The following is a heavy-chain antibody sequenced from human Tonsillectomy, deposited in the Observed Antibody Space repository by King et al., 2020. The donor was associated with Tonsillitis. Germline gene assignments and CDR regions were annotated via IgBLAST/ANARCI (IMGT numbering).Heavy chain of an antibody. J-gene: IGHJ2*01. Sequence: VQLVESGGGVVQPGTSLRLSCAASGFKFSHYGMHWIRQAPGKGLQWVAAIRFDGSNQYYIDSVKGRLSISRDDFQNTLYLHMDSLRVEDTAVYYCARDSDTSGNYRFFDLCGRGPLVAVSS. CDR2: IRFDGSNQ. V-gene: IGHV3-33*01. CDR1: GFKFSHYG. CDR3: ARDSDTSGNYRFFDL. D-gene: IGHD6-19*01.